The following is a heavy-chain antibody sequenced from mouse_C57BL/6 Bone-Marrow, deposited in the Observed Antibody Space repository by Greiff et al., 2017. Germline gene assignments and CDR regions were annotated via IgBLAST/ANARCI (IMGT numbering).Heavy chain of an antibody. V-gene: IGHV1-81*01. Sequence: VQGVESGAELARPGASVKLSCKASGYTFTSYGISWVKQRTGQGLEWIGEIYPRSGNTYYNEKFKGKATLTADKSSSTAYMELRSLTSADSAVYFCARSDPLLYDGSRYDWYFDVWGTGTTVTVSS. CDR2: IYPRSGNT. D-gene: IGHD1-1*01. CDR1: GYTFTSYG. CDR3: ARSDPLLYDGSRYDWYFDV. J-gene: IGHJ1*03.